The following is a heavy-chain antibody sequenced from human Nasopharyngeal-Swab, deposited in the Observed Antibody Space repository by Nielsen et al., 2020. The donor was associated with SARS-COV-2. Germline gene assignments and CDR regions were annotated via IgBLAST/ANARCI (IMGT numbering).Heavy chain of an antibody. D-gene: IGHD7-27*01. CDR3: ARQRPHSTGDKKGFDF. CDR1: GDSITSSSYS. V-gene: IGHV4-39*01. CDR2: VINHGTP. Sequence: GSLRLSCIVSGDSITSSSYSWGWIRQPPGKGQEYIGSVINHGTPDYNPSLKSRVSMSVDTSKNQFSLNLNSVTAADAAVYFCARQRPHSTGDKKGFDFWGQGTLVTVSS. J-gene: IGHJ4*02.